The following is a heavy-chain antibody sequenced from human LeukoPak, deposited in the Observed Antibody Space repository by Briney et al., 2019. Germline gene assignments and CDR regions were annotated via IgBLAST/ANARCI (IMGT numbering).Heavy chain of an antibody. Sequence: PSETLSLTCTVSGGSISSYYWSWIRQPPGKGLEWIGYIYYSGSTNYNPSLKSRVTISVDTSKDQFSLKLSSVTAADTAVYYCARDLTSGYSLNDAFDIWGQGTMVTVSP. D-gene: IGHD3-22*01. CDR3: ARDLTSGYSLNDAFDI. J-gene: IGHJ3*02. V-gene: IGHV4-59*01. CDR1: GGSISSYY. CDR2: IYYSGST.